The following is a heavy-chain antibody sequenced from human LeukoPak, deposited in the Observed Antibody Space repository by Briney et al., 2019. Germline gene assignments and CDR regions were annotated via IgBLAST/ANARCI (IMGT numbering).Heavy chain of an antibody. CDR1: GGSFSDYY. D-gene: IGHD3-22*01. V-gene: IGHV4-59*01. Sequence: SETLSLTCAVYGGSFSDYYWNWIRQPPGKGLQYVGYIQYSGSTNYNPSLKSRVTMSVDTSKNQFSLKLRSVTAADTAVYYCARYYDSSGYWSTPHFDYWGQGTLVTVSS. CDR3: ARYYDSSGYWSTPHFDY. J-gene: IGHJ4*02. CDR2: IQYSGST.